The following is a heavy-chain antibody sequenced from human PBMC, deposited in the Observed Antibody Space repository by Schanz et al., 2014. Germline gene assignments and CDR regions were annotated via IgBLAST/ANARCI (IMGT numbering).Heavy chain of an antibody. Sequence: QAQLMESGGGVVQPGTSLILSCSVSGFSLNTYGIHWFRQPAGKWLEWVAVIWNNGVTKYYADSVRGRFTISRDRFQNTLYLRMSSLRAEDTAVYYCARDSGPYYDKSMDVWGQGTTVAVSS. CDR1: GFSLNTYG. CDR3: ARDSGPYYDKSMDV. CDR2: IWNNGVTK. D-gene: IGHD3-9*01. V-gene: IGHV3-33*01. J-gene: IGHJ6*02.